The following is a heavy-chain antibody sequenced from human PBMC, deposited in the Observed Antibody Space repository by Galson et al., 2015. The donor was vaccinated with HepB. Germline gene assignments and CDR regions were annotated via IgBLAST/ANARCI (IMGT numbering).Heavy chain of an antibody. J-gene: IGHJ6*02. V-gene: IGHV3-73*01. CDR1: GFTFSGSA. Sequence: SLRLSCAASGFTFSGSAMHWVRQASGKRLEWVGRIRNKPNSYATAYAASVKGRFTISRDDSKNTAYLQMNSLKIEDTAVYYCTRQVPDYYGSGSLCGMDVWGQGTTVTVSS. CDR3: TRQVPDYYGSGSLCGMDV. CDR2: IRNKPNSYAT. D-gene: IGHD3-10*01.